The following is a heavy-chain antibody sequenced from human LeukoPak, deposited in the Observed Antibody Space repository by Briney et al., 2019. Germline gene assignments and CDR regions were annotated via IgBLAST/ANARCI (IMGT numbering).Heavy chain of an antibody. CDR2: IYYTGST. D-gene: IGHD1-7*01. CDR3: ARAVPEFRT. CDR1: GDSITSGGSY. V-gene: IGHV4-31*03. Sequence: PQTLSLTCTVSGDSITSGGSYWTWLRQHPGRGLEWIGYIYYTGSTFYNPSLKSRLTLSVDTSKNQFSLKLTSMTAADTAVYFCARAVPEFRTWGQGTLVTVSS. J-gene: IGHJ4*02.